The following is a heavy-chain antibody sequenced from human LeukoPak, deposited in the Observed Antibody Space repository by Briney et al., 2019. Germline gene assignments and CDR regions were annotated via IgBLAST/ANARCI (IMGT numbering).Heavy chain of an antibody. CDR1: GGSISSYY. CDR3: ARQVRFEATLDY. V-gene: IGHV4-59*01. J-gene: IGHJ4*02. Sequence: TSETLSLTCTVSGGSISSYYWSWIRQPPGKGLEWIGYIYYSGSTNYNPSLKSRVTISVDTSKNQFSLKLSSVTAADTAVYYCARQVRFEATLDYWGQGTLVTVSS. CDR2: IYYSGST. D-gene: IGHD3-3*01.